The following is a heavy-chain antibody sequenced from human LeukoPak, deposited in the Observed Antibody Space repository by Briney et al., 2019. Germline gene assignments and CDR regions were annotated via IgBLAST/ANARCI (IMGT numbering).Heavy chain of an antibody. V-gene: IGHV3-21*01. CDR1: GFTVSSIY. CDR3: ARDERHILTAYYRFDY. D-gene: IGHD3-9*01. CDR2: ISSSSTYI. Sequence: GGPLRLSCAASGFTVSSIYMNWVRQAPRKGLEWLSSISSSSTYIYYADSVKGRFTISRDNAKNSLFLQMNGLRAEDTAVYYCARDERHILTAYYRFDYWGQGALVTVSS. J-gene: IGHJ4*02.